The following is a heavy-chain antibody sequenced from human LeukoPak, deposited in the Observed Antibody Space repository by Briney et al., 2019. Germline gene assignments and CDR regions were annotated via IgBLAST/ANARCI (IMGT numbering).Heavy chain of an antibody. Sequence: GGSLRLSCAASGFTFSSYWMTWVRQAPGKGLEWVANISQDGSEKYYGDSVKGRFTISRDNAKNSMYLQRTSLRAEDTAVYYCARALYDFWSGYTTYFDYWGQGTLVTVSS. CDR1: GFTFSSYW. V-gene: IGHV3-7*04. J-gene: IGHJ4*02. CDR3: ARALYDFWSGYTTYFDY. D-gene: IGHD3-3*01. CDR2: ISQDGSEK.